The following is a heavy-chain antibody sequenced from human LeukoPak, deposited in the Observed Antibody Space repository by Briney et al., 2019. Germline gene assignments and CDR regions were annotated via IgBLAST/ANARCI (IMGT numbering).Heavy chain of an antibody. D-gene: IGHD2-15*01. CDR2: IRNKAYGGTI. CDR3: TAQVFCSGRSCYSHWYFDL. J-gene: IGHJ2*01. V-gene: IGHV3-49*04. CDR1: GFTFGDYA. Sequence: GGSLRLSCTASGFTFGDYAMSWVRQAPGKGLEWVGFIRNKAYGGTIEYAASVKGRFTISRDDSKSFAYLQMNSLKTEDTAVYYCTAQVFCSGRSCYSHWYFDLWGRSTLVTVSS.